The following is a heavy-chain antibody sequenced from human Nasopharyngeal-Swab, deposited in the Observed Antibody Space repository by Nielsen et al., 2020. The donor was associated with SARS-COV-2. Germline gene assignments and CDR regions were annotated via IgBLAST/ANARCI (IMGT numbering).Heavy chain of an antibody. CDR3: ARARGSSGYYYDYYYYMDV. CDR1: GFTFSSYA. Sequence: GGSLPLSCAASGFTFSSYAMHWVRQAPGKGLEWEAVISYDGSNKYYADSVKGRFTISRDNSKSTLYLQMNSLRAEDTAVYYCARARGSSGYYYDYYYYMDVWGKGTTVTVSS. J-gene: IGHJ6*03. D-gene: IGHD3-22*01. V-gene: IGHV3-30-3*01. CDR2: ISYDGSNK.